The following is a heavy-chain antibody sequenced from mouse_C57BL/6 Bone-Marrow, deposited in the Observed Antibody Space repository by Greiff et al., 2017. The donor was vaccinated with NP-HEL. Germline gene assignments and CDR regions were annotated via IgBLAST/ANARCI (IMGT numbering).Heavy chain of an antibody. D-gene: IGHD2-4*01. CDR1: GYTFTDYY. V-gene: IGHV1-19*01. Sequence: EVQLQQSGPVLVKPGASVKMSCKASGYTFTDYYMNWVKQSHGKSLEWIGVINPYNGGTSYNQKFKGKATLTVDKSSSTAYMELTSLTSEDSAVYYCARLGYYDYDGVYFDYWGQGTTLTVSS. CDR2: INPYNGGT. J-gene: IGHJ2*01. CDR3: ARLGYYDYDGVYFDY.